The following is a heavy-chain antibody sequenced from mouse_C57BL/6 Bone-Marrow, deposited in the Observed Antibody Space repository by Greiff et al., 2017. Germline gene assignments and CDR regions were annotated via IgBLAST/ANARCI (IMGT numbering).Heavy chain of an antibody. D-gene: IGHD2-4*01. CDR3: AREENDYADESWFDY. CDR1: GYTFTSYW. V-gene: IGHV1-72*01. Sequence: QVQLQQPGAELVKPGASVKLSCKASGYTFTSYWMHWVKQRPGRGLEWIGRIDPNSGGTKYNEKFKNKATLTVDKPSSTAYMQLSNLTSEDSAVYYCAREENDYADESWFDYWGQGTLVTVSA. CDR2: IDPNSGGT. J-gene: IGHJ3*01.